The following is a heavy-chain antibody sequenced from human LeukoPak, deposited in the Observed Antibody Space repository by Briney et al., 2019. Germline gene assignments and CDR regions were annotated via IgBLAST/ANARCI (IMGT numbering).Heavy chain of an antibody. CDR2: IWYDGSNK. CDR1: GFTFSSYG. CDR3: AKDGSSGWDDGDY. J-gene: IGHJ4*02. D-gene: IGHD6-19*01. Sequence: PGGSLRLSCAASGFTFSSYGMHWVRQAPGKGLEWVAVIWYDGSNKYYADSVKGRFTISRDNSKNTLYLQMNSLRAEDTAVYYCAKDGSSGWDDGDYWGQGTLVTVSS. V-gene: IGHV3-33*06.